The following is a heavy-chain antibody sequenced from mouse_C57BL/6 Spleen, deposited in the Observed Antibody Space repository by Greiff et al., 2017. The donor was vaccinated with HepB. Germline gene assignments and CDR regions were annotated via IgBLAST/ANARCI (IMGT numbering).Heavy chain of an antibody. V-gene: IGHV1-62-2*01. D-gene: IGHD2-1*01. CDR3: ARHEGGAYGNYENYFDY. CDR2: FYPGSGSI. J-gene: IGHJ2*01. CDR1: GYTFTEYT. Sequence: QVQLQQSGAELVKPGASVKLSCKASGYTFTEYTIHWVKQRSGQGLEWIGWFYPGSGSIKYNEKFKDKATLTADKSSSTVYMELSRLTSEDSAVYVCARHEGGAYGNYENYFDYWGQGTTLTVSS.